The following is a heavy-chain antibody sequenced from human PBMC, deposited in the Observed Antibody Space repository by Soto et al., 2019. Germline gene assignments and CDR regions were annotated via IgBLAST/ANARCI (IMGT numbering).Heavy chain of an antibody. CDR2: ISYDGSNK. Sequence: PGGSLRLSCASSGFTFISYGMHWVRQAPGKGLEWVAVISYDGSNKYYADSVKGRFTISRDNSKNTLYLQMNSLRAEDTAVYYCARDKQQNFYYYYYGMDVWGQGTTVTVSS. V-gene: IGHV3-30*03. D-gene: IGHD6-13*01. J-gene: IGHJ6*02. CDR3: ARDKQQNFYYYYYGMDV. CDR1: GFTFISYG.